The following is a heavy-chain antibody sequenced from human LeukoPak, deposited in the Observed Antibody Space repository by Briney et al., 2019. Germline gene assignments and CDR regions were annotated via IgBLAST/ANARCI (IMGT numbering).Heavy chain of an antibody. CDR3: ATHPPKVCTGGSCTDY. CDR1: GGSISSYS. V-gene: IGHV4-59*01. D-gene: IGHD2-15*01. CDR2: IYYSGST. Sequence: SETLSLTCTVSGGSISSYSWSWIRQPPGKGLEWIGYIYYSGSTNYNPSLKGRVTISVDMSKNQFSLKLSSVTAADTAVYYCATHPPKVCTGGSCTDYWGQGTLVTVSS. J-gene: IGHJ4*02.